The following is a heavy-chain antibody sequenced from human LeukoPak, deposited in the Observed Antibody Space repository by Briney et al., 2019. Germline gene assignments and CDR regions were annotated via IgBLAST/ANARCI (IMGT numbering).Heavy chain of an antibody. CDR1: GYTFTGYY. Sequence: SVKVSCKASGYTFTGYYMHWVRQAPGQELEWMGGIIPIFGTANYAQKFQGRVTITADESTSTAYMELSSLRSEDTAVYYCARVPDRGYSYGYNYWGQGTLVTDSS. V-gene: IGHV1-69*13. J-gene: IGHJ4*02. CDR2: IIPIFGTA. CDR3: ARVPDRGYSYGYNY. D-gene: IGHD5-18*01.